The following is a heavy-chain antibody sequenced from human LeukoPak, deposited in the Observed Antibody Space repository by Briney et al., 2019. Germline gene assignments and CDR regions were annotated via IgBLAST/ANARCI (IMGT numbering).Heavy chain of an antibody. Sequence: GGSLRLSCAESGFTFSTYGMHWVRQAPGKGLEWVAFIWYDGNNKYYADFVKGLFTISRDNSKNTLYLHMKSVRTGGTAVYYCAKIEGKYQLANVPDHWGQGTLVTVSS. J-gene: IGHJ4*02. CDR1: GFTFSTYG. CDR2: IWYDGNNK. CDR3: AKIEGKYQLANVPDH. V-gene: IGHV3-30*02. D-gene: IGHD2-2*01.